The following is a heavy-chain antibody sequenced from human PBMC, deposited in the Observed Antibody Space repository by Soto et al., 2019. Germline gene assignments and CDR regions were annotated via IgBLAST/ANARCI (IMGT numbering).Heavy chain of an antibody. CDR3: ARELAPYYGGNSHSLAY. J-gene: IGHJ4*01. CDR2: IIPKFGTT. V-gene: IGHV1-69*13. CDR1: GGTFSTYG. D-gene: IGHD4-17*01. Sequence: QVQLVQSGAEVKKPGSSVKVSCKASGGTFSTYGMNWVRLAPGQGLEWMGGIIPKFGTTNYAQKFQGRVTITADEARNTAYMELHYLRSEDTAVYFCARELAPYYGGNSHSLAYWGHGTLVTGCS.